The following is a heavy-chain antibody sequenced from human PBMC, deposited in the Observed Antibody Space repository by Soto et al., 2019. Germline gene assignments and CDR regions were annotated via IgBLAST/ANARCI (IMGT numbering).Heavy chain of an antibody. CDR3: AILEELLWFEA. CDR2: MYHSGST. V-gene: IGHV4-30-2*01. J-gene: IGHJ5*02. D-gene: IGHD3-10*01. Sequence: SETLSLTCAVSAGSISSGGYSWSWIRQPPGKGLEWPEHMYHSGSTYDTPQGQHRLTISVDKTLHQFSLKLISGTGGVTAVDYCAILEELLWFEAWGQGTMVPVSS. CDR1: AGSISSGGYS.